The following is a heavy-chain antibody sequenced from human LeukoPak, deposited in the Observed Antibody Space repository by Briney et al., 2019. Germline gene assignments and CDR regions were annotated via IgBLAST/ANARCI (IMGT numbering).Heavy chain of an antibody. D-gene: IGHD3-10*01. J-gene: IGHJ4*02. Sequence: GSLRLSCAASGFTFSSYWMSWVRQAPGKGLEWVANINQDGSEKYYVDSVKGRFTISRDNGKNSLYLQLNSLRAEDTAVYYCAREGRGEYFDYWGQGTLVTVSS. CDR2: INQDGSEK. V-gene: IGHV3-7*01. CDR1: GFTFSSYW. CDR3: AREGRGEYFDY.